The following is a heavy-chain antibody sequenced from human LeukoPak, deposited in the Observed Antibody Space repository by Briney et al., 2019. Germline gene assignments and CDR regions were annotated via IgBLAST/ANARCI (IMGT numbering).Heavy chain of an antibody. CDR1: GFIFSQYS. CDR3: ARDAGNSGYGCDL. CDR2: IRSSSET. Sequence: GGSLRLSCAASGFIFSQYSMNWVRQAPGKGLEWVSHIRSSSETFYADSVKGRFTISRDNARNSLYLQMNNLRGEDMAIYYCARDAGNSGYGCDLWGQGTLVTVSS. D-gene: IGHD5-12*01. J-gene: IGHJ5*02. V-gene: IGHV3-48*01.